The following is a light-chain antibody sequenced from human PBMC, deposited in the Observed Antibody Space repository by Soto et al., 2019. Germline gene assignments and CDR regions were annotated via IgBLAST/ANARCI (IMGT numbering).Light chain of an antibody. CDR2: KAS. CDR1: QSISPW. J-gene: IGKJ1*01. V-gene: IGKV1-5*03. Sequence: IQMTQSPSTLSASVGDRVTITCRASQSISPWVAWYQQKPGKAPKLLIYKASSLQSGVPSRFSGRGSGTEFILTISRLQPDDFATYYCQQYINRWTFGQGTKVVIK. CDR3: QQYINRWT.